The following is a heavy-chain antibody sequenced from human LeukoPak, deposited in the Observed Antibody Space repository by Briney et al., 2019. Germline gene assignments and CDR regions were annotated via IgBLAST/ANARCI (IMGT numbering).Heavy chain of an antibody. Sequence: PSETLSLTCAVYGGSFSGYYWSWIRQPPGKGLEWIGEINHSGSTNYNPSLKSRATISVDTSKNQFSLKLSSVTAADTAVYYCARAAVGSSGWPFDYWGQGTLVTVSS. CDR1: GGSFSGYY. CDR2: INHSGST. V-gene: IGHV4-34*01. J-gene: IGHJ4*02. CDR3: ARAAVGSSGWPFDY. D-gene: IGHD6-19*01.